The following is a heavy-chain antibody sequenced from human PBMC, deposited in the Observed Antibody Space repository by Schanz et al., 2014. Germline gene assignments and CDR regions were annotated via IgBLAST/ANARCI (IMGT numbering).Heavy chain of an antibody. V-gene: IGHV4-59*12. CDR2: VFYSGTT. D-gene: IGHD3-10*01. CDR3: ARADSYYGSGSYFQRRAEAFDI. J-gene: IGHJ3*02. Sequence: QMQLQESGPGLVKPSETLSLTCTVSGGSINSYYWNWIRQSPGRGLEWIGFVFYSGTTNYNPSLRGRVPMSIEPSKKRFSLKLSSVTAADTAVYYCARADSYYGSGSYFQRRAEAFDIWGRGTMVTVSS. CDR1: GGSINSYY.